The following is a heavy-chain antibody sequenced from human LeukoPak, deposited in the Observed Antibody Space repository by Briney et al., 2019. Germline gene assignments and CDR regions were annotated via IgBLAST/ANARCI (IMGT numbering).Heavy chain of an antibody. CDR3: ARDRRSSSLFDY. CDR2: INPNSGGT. Sequence: DSVKVSCKASGYTFTGYYMHRVRQAPGQGLEWMGWINPNSGGTNYAQKFQGRVTMTRDTSISTAYMELSRLRSNDTAVYYCARDRRSSSLFDYWGQGTLVTVSS. D-gene: IGHD6-13*01. V-gene: IGHV1-2*02. J-gene: IGHJ4*02. CDR1: GYTFTGYY.